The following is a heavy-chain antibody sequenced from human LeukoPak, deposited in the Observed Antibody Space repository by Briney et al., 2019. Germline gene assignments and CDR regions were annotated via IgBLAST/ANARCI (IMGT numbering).Heavy chain of an antibody. CDR1: GYTLTELS. CDR3: ATDRDYYDSSGYYFDY. D-gene: IGHD3-22*01. V-gene: IGHV1-24*01. CDR2: FDPEDGET. Sequence: GASVKVSCKVSGYTLTELSMHWVRQAPGKGLEWMGGFDPEDGETIYAQKFQGRVTMTEDTSTDTAYMELSSLRSEDTAVYYCATDRDYYDSSGYYFDYWGQGTLVTVSS. J-gene: IGHJ4*02.